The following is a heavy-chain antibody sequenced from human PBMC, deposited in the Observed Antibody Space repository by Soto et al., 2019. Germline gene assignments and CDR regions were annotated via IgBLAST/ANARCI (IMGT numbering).Heavy chain of an antibody. J-gene: IGHJ6*02. CDR2: ISYDGSNK. CDR1: GFTFSSYG. V-gene: IGHV3-30*18. Sequence: GGSLRLSCAASGFTFSSYGMHWVRQAPGKGLKCVEVISYDGSNKYYADSVKGRFTISRDNSKNTLYLQMNSLRAEDTAVYYCAKTVGSSSSYYYYYYYGMDVWGQGTTVTVSS. CDR3: AKTVGSSSSYYYYYYYGMDV. D-gene: IGHD6-6*01.